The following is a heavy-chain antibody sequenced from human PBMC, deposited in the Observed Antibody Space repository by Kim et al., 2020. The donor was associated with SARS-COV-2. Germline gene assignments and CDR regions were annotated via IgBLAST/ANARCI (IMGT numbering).Heavy chain of an antibody. CDR2: TRNKANSYTT. CDR3: ARARRASGGWD. D-gene: IGHD1-26*01. Sequence: GGSLRLSCAASGFTFSDHYMDWVRQAPGKGLEWVGRTRNKANSYTTEYAASVKGRFTISRDDSKNSLYLQMNSLKTEDTAVYYCARARRASGGWDWGQGTLVTVSS. V-gene: IGHV3-72*01. CDR1: GFTFSDHY. J-gene: IGHJ4*02.